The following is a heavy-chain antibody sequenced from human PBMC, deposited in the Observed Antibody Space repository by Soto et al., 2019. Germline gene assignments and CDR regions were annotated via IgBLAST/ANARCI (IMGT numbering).Heavy chain of an antibody. CDR2: ISGSGGST. Sequence: EVQLLESGGGLVQPGGSLRLSCAASGFTFSSYAMSWVRQAPGKGLEWVSVISGSGGSTYYADSVKSRFTISRDNSKNTLYLQMNSLRAEDTAVYYCANRAAEYGDYVDYWGQGTLVTVSS. CDR1: GFTFSSYA. D-gene: IGHD4-17*01. CDR3: ANRAAEYGDYVDY. J-gene: IGHJ4*02. V-gene: IGHV3-23*01.